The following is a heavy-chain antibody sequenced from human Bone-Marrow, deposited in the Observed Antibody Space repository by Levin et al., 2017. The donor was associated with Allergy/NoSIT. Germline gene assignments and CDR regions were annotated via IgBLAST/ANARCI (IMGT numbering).Heavy chain of an antibody. Sequence: GESLKISCAASGFTFSSYGMHWVRQAPGKGLEWVAVISYDGSNKYYADSVKGRFTISRDNSKNTLYLQMNSLRAEDTAVYYCAKDMTVTEYSSSSGWFDPWGQGTLVTVSS. CDR3: AKDMTVTEYSSSSGWFDP. D-gene: IGHD6-6*01. CDR2: ISYDGSNK. J-gene: IGHJ5*02. V-gene: IGHV3-30*18. CDR1: GFTFSSYG.